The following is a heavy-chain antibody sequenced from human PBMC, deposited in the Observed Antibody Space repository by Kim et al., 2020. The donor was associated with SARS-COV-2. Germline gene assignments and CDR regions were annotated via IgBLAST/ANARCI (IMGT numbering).Heavy chain of an antibody. V-gene: IGHV1-3*01. CDR2: INAGNGNT. CDR1: GYTFTSYA. J-gene: IGHJ5*02. CDR3: ARVGAGYYRGNWFDP. Sequence: ASVKVSCKASGYTFTSYAMHWVRQAPGQRLEWMGWINAGNGNTKYSQKFQGRVTITRDTSASTAYMELSSLRSEDTAVYYCARVGAGYYRGNWFDPWGQGTLVTVSS. D-gene: IGHD3-9*01.